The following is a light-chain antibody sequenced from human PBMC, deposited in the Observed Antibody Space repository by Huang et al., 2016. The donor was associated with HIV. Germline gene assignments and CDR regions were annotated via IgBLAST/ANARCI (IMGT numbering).Light chain of an antibody. V-gene: IGKV3-11*01. J-gene: IGKJ4*01. Sequence: EIVLTQSPATLALSPGERATLSCWASQSVSNFLAWYQQTPGQAPRLLLYDASHRAPGIPARFNGSGSGADFTLTIDSLEPEDFAVYYCQQRSNWPLTFGRGTKVEI. CDR2: DAS. CDR3: QQRSNWPLT. CDR1: QSVSNF.